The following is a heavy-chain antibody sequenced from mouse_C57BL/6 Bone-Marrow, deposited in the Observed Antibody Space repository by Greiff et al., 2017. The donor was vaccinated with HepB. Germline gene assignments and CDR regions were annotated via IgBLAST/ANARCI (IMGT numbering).Heavy chain of an antibody. J-gene: IGHJ3*01. Sequence: VQLQESGPGLVAPSQSLSITCTVSGFSLTSYAISWVRQPPGKGLEWLGVIWTGGGTNYNSALKSRLSISKDNSKSQVFLKMNSLQTDDTARYYCARTAYGSSFTWFAYWGQGTLVTVSA. CDR2: IWTGGGT. CDR1: GFSLTSYA. V-gene: IGHV2-9-1*01. D-gene: IGHD1-1*01. CDR3: ARTAYGSSFTWFAY.